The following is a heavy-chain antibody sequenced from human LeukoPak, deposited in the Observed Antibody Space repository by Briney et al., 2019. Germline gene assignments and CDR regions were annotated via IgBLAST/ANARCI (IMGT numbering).Heavy chain of an antibody. CDR1: GFTFSSYG. D-gene: IGHD7-27*01. CDR3: AKDREASWATHY. J-gene: IGHJ4*02. V-gene: IGHV3-30*18. CDR2: MSYDGSNQ. Sequence: PGRSLILSCAASGFTFSSYGMHWVRQAPGKGLEWVAFMSYDGSNQNHVDSVKGRFTISRDNSKNTLYLQMNSLRAEDTAVYYCAKDREASWATHYWGQGTLVTVSS.